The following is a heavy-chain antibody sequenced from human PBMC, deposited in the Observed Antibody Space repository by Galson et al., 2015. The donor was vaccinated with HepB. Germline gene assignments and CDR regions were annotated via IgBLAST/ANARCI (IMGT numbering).Heavy chain of an antibody. J-gene: IGHJ5*02. Sequence: ETLSLTCTVSGGSISSYYWSWIRQPPGKGLEWIGYIYYSGSTNYNPSLKSRVTISVDTSKNQFSLKLSSVTAADTAVYYCARLSQGSSSSDYNWFDPWGQGTLVTVSS. V-gene: IGHV4-59*01. CDR2: IYYSGST. CDR3: ARLSQGSSSSDYNWFDP. D-gene: IGHD6-6*01. CDR1: GGSISSYY.